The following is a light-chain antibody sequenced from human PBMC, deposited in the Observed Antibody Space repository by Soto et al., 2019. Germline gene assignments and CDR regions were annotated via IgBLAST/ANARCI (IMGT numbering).Light chain of an antibody. CDR1: QSVGTY. CDR3: QQYGSSIT. Sequence: EIVLTQSPATLSLSPGERATLSCRDSQSVGTYLAWYQQKPGQAPRLLIYEASNRATGISARLSGSGSGTDFTLTISSLEPEDFAVYYCQQYGSSITFGQGTRLEIK. J-gene: IGKJ5*01. V-gene: IGKV3-11*01. CDR2: EAS.